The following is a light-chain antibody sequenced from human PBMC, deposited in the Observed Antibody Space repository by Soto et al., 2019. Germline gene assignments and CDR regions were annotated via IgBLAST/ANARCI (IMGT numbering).Light chain of an antibody. CDR1: PSISIY. CDR2: TAS. Sequence: DIQMTQSPSSLSASVRDRVTISCRASPSISIYLNWYQHKAGKAPKLLIYTASRLQSGVPSRFSGSGSGSDFTLTISSLQPEDYASYYCQQSYSTPFTFGQGTRLEIK. V-gene: IGKV1-39*01. CDR3: QQSYSTPFT. J-gene: IGKJ5*01.